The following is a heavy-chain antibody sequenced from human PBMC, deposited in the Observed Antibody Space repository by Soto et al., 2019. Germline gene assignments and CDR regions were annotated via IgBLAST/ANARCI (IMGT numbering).Heavy chain of an antibody. V-gene: IGHV4-59*08. CDR1: GGSISSYY. CDR2: IYYSGST. D-gene: IGHD4-17*01. J-gene: IGHJ4*02. CDR3: ARLTAVTKPYYFDY. Sequence: SETLSLTCTVSGGSISSYYWSWIRQPPGKGLEWIGYIYYSGSTNYNPSLKSRVTISVDTSKKQFSLKLTSVTAADTAVYYCARLTAVTKPYYFDYWGQGTLVTVSS.